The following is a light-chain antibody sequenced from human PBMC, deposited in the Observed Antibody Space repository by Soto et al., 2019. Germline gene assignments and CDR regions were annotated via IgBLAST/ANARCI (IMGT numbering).Light chain of an antibody. CDR2: EVR. CDR1: NNDIGRVDF. J-gene: IGLJ2*01. Sequence: QSVLTQPVSLSGSPGQSITISCTGTNNDIGRVDFVSWYQQHPGNSPKRILYEVRDRPSGVSSRFSGSKSANTASLTISGLHAEDEAVYYFASFTLYNRLIFGGGTKLTVL. CDR3: ASFTLYNRLI. V-gene: IGLV2-14*01.